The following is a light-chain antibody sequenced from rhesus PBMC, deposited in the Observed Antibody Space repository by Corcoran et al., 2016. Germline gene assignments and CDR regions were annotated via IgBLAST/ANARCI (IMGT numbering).Light chain of an antibody. V-gene: IGKV1-22*01. CDR2: KAS. CDR3: KQYSSRPFT. J-gene: IGKJ3*01. Sequence: DIQMTQSPSSLSASVGDTVTITCRASQGISSWLAWYQQKPGKAPKLLIYKASILQSGVPSRCSGRGSGTDFTLTISSLQSEDFATYYCKQYSSRPFTFGPGTKLAIK. CDR1: QGISSW.